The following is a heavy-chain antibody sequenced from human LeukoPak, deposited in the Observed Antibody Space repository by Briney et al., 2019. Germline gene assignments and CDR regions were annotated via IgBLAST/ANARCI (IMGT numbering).Heavy chain of an antibody. D-gene: IGHD6-13*01. Sequence: PGGSLRLSCAASGFTFSSYGMHWVRQAPGKGLEWVSFIHYGGSNKYYADSVKGRFTISRDNSKNTLYLQMNSLRAEDRAVYYCAKGSGYSISPPSDYWGQGTLVTVSS. CDR3: AKGSGYSISPPSDY. V-gene: IGHV3-30*02. J-gene: IGHJ4*02. CDR1: GFTFSSYG. CDR2: IHYGGSNK.